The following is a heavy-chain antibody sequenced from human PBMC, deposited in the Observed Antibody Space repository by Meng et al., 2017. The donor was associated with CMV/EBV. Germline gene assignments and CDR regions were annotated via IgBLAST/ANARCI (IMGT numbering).Heavy chain of an antibody. CDR1: GVPISSYY. CDR3: ASKGYCSGGSCYSTYYYGMDV. Sequence: GSLRLSCTVSGVPISSYYWSWIRQPPGKGLEWIGYIYYSGSTNYNPSLKSRVTISVDTSKNQFSLKLSSVTAADTAVYYCASKGYCSGGSCYSTYYYGMDVWGQGTTVTVSS. J-gene: IGHJ6*02. CDR2: IYYSGST. V-gene: IGHV4-59*01. D-gene: IGHD2-15*01.